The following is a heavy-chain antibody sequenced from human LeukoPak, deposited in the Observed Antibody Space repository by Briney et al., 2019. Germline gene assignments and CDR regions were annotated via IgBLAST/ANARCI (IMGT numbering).Heavy chain of an antibody. V-gene: IGHV4-61*08. CDR1: GASTTGGYY. Sequence: SETLALTCAVSGASTTGGYYWTWIRQPPGKGLEWIGYLGNPNYNPSLKSRVTISGDRSKNQFSLKLNSVTTADTSVYFFATFRGGGGGVGYWGQGTLVTVSS. J-gene: IGHJ4*02. D-gene: IGHD3-10*01. CDR3: ATFRGGGGGVGY. CDR2: LGNP.